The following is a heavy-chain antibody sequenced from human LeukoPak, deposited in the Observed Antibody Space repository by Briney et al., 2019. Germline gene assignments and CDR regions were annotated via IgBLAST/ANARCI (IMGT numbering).Heavy chain of an antibody. CDR1: GFTFSSYS. D-gene: IGHD2/OR15-2a*01. V-gene: IGHV3-21*01. Sequence: GGSLRLSCAASGFTFSSYSMNWVRQAPGKGLEWVSSISSSSSYIYYADSVKGRFTISRDNAKNSLCLQMNSLRAEDTAVYYCARSQTQGSPSSNDAFDIWGQGTMVTVSS. J-gene: IGHJ3*02. CDR2: ISSSSSYI. CDR3: ARSQTQGSPSSNDAFDI.